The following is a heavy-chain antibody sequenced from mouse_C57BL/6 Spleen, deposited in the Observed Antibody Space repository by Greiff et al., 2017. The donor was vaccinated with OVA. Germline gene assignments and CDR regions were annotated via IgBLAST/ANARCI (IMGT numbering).Heavy chain of an antibody. CDR2: IYPGDGDT. D-gene: IGHD1-1*02. Sequence: QVQLQQSGAELVKPGASVKISCKASGYAFSSYWMNWVKQRPGKGLEWIGQIYPGDGDTNYNGKFKGKATLTADKSSSTAYMQLSSLTSEDSAVYFCARSSIGGGMDYWGQGTSVTVSS. V-gene: IGHV1-80*01. J-gene: IGHJ4*01. CDR3: ARSSIGGGMDY. CDR1: GYAFSSYW.